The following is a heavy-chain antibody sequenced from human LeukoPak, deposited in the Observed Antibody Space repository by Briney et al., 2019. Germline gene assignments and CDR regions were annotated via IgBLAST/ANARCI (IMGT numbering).Heavy chain of an antibody. CDR2: IYYSGST. Sequence: PSQTLSPTWTVAGGSISSYYWSWIRQPPGKGLEWIGYIYYSGSTNYNPSLKSRVTISVDTSKNQFSLKLSSVTAADTAVYYCARSPGAFDIWGQGTMVTVSS. CDR1: GGSISSYY. V-gene: IGHV4-59*01. CDR3: ARSPGAFDI. J-gene: IGHJ3*02.